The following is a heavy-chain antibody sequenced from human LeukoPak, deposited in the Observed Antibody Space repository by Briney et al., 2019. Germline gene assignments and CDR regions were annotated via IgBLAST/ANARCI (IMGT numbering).Heavy chain of an antibody. CDR1: GFTVSSNY. CDR3: AKEGYYGSGSFPDY. CDR2: IYSGGST. Sequence: GGSLRLSCAASGFTVSSNYMSWVRQAPGKGLEWVSVIYSGGSTYYADSVRGRFTISRDNSKNTLYLQMNSLRAEDTAVYYCAKEGYYGSGSFPDYWGQGTLVTVSS. V-gene: IGHV3-66*01. D-gene: IGHD3-10*01. J-gene: IGHJ4*02.